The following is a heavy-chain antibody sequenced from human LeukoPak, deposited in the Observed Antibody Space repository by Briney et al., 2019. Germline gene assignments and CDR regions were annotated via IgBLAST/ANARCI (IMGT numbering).Heavy chain of an antibody. CDR2: FDPEDGET. D-gene: IGHD6-19*01. CDR3: ATTPKYSSGWPFDY. V-gene: IGHV1-24*01. Sequence: ASVKVSCKVSGYTLTELSMHCVRQAPGKGLEWMGGFDPEDGETIYAQKFQGRVTMTEDTSTETAYMELSSLRSEDTAVYYCATTPKYSSGWPFDYWGQGTLVTVSS. J-gene: IGHJ4*02. CDR1: GYTLTELS.